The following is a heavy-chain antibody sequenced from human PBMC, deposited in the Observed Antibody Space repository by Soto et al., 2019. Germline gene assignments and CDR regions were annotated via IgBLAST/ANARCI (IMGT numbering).Heavy chain of an antibody. CDR2: VLSSESA. V-gene: IGHV4-59*01. CDR1: GGSITSFY. J-gene: IGHJ4*02. CDR3: AAGGSGSAAY. Sequence: QVHLQESGPRLVKPSETLTITCAVSGGSITSFYYTWIRQPPGKGLEWIGSVLSSESAYYNPSLKSRATMSIDASKNQFSLTLTSVTAADTAFYYCAAGGSGSAAYWGQGSLVTVSS. D-gene: IGHD3-10*01.